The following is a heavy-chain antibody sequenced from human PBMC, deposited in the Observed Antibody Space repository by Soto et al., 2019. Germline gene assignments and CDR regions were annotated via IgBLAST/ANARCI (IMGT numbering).Heavy chain of an antibody. D-gene: IGHD3-10*01. CDR3: ARDLPADYYVSGSYFY. CDR1: GYTFTSYG. Sequence: ASVKVSCKASGYTFTSYGISWVRQAPGQGLEWMGWISAYNGNTNYAQKLQGRVTMTTDTSTSTAYMQLRSLRSDDTAVYYCARDLPADYYVSGSYFYWGQGTMVTVSS. V-gene: IGHV1-18*01. CDR2: ISAYNGNT. J-gene: IGHJ4*02.